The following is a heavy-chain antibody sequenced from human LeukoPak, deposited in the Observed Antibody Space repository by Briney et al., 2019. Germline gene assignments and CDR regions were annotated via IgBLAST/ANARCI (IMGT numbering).Heavy chain of an antibody. J-gene: IGHJ4*02. Sequence: SVKVSCKASGATFSSYAISWVRQAPGQGLEWMGRIIPIFGTANYAQKFQGRVTITTDESTSTAYMELSSLRSEDTAVYYCAREEYYYDSSGYYVGVDYWGQGTLVTVSS. D-gene: IGHD3-22*01. V-gene: IGHV1-69*05. CDR2: IIPIFGTA. CDR3: AREEYYYDSSGYYVGVDY. CDR1: GATFSSYA.